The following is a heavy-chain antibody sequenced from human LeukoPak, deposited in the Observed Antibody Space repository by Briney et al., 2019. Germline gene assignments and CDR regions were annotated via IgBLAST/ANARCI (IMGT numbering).Heavy chain of an antibody. D-gene: IGHD2-8*02. Sequence: PSETLSLTCTVSGGSISSGDYYWSWIRQPPGKGLEWIGYIYYSGSTYYNPSLKSRVTISVDTSKNQFSLKLSSVAAADTAVYYCARGLGVLGNPYYYGMDVWDQGTTVTVSS. CDR1: GGSISSGDYY. CDR3: ARGLGVLGNPYYYGMDV. V-gene: IGHV4-30-4*01. CDR2: IYYSGST. J-gene: IGHJ6*02.